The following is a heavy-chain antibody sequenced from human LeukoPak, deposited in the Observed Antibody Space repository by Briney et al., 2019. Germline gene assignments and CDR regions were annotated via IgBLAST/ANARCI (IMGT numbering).Heavy chain of an antibody. CDR2: INPNGGGT. CDR1: GYTFTGYY. Sequence: GASVKVSCTASGYTFTGYYMHWVRQAPGQGLEWMGRINPNGGGTNYAQKSQGRVTMTRDTSISTAYMDLSRLRSDDTAVYYCARGARVDTAMTDLDYWGQGSLVTVSS. D-gene: IGHD5-18*01. CDR3: ARGARVDTAMTDLDY. V-gene: IGHV1-2*06. J-gene: IGHJ4*02.